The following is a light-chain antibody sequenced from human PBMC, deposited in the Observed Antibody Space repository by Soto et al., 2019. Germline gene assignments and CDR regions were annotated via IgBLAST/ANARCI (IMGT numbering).Light chain of an antibody. Sequence: DIQMTQSPSSLSASVGDRVTITCRASQNIVNYLNWYQRKPGKAPKLLIYGASSLQRGVPSRFSGSGPGTDFTLTISTLQPEDFVTFYCQQSYSVPLTFGGGTKVEIK. J-gene: IGKJ4*01. CDR3: QQSYSVPLT. CDR1: QNIVNY. CDR2: GAS. V-gene: IGKV1-39*01.